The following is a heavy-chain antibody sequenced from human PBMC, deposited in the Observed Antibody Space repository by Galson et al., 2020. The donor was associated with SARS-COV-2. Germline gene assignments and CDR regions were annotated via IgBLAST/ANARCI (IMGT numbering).Heavy chain of an antibody. Sequence: GESLKISCVASGFIFSDSAMHWVRQASGKGLEWVGRIRSKANSHATSYPESVKGRFIISRDDSKNTAYLQLNSLETEDTAVYYCTTRLVVDETGGDFDYWSQGTLVNVSS. CDR1: GFIFSDSA. V-gene: IGHV3-73*01. J-gene: IGHJ4*02. CDR3: TTRLVVDETGGDFDY. CDR2: IRSKANSHAT. D-gene: IGHD2-2*01.